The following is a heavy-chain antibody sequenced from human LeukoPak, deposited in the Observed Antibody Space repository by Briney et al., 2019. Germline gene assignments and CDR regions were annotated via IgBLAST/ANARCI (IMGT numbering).Heavy chain of an antibody. Sequence: GGSLRLSCAASGFTFSSYSMNWVRQAPGKGLEWVSSISGSSSYIYYADSVKGRFTISRDNAKNSLCLQMNSLRAEDTAVYYCARAVWDSSGHLFDYWGQGTLVTVSS. CDR2: ISGSSSYI. V-gene: IGHV3-21*01. D-gene: IGHD3-22*01. J-gene: IGHJ4*02. CDR1: GFTFSSYS. CDR3: ARAVWDSSGHLFDY.